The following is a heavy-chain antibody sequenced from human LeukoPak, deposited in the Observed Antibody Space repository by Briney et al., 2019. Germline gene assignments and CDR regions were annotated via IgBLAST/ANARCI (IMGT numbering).Heavy chain of an antibody. V-gene: IGHV4-39*07. CDR2: IYYSGST. J-gene: IGHJ5*02. CDR3: ARGLLLWFGDFDNWFDP. CDR1: GGSISSSSYY. D-gene: IGHD3-10*01. Sequence: SSETLSLTCTVSGGSISSSSYYWGWIRQPPGKGLEWIGSIYYSGSTYYNPSLKSRVTISVDTSKNQFSLKLSSVTAADTAVYYCARGLLLWFGDFDNWFDPWGQGTLVTVSS.